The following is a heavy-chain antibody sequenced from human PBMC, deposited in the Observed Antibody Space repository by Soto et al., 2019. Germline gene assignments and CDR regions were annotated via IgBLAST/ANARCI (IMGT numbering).Heavy chain of an antibody. J-gene: IGHJ4*02. CDR1: GFTFSSYG. V-gene: IGHV3-33*01. CDR2: IWYDGSNK. D-gene: IGHD3-3*01. Sequence: GGSLRLSCAASGFTFSSYGMHWVRQAPGKGLEWVAVIWYDGSNKYYADSVKGRFTISRDNSKNTLYLQMNSLRAEDTAVYYCARDQYYDFWSGYLARDYWGQGTLVTVSS. CDR3: ARDQYYDFWSGYLARDY.